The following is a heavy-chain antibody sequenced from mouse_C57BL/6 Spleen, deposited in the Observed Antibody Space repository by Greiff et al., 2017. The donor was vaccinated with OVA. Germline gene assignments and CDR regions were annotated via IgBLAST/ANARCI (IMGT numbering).Heavy chain of an antibody. J-gene: IGHJ4*01. CDR3: ARGNGYYDAMDY. V-gene: IGHV1-53*01. Sequence: QVKLQQPGTELVKPGASVKLSCKASGYTFTSYWMHWVKQRPGQGLEWIGNINPSNGGTNYNEKFKSKATLTVDKSSSTADMQLSSLTSEDSAVYYCARGNGYYDAMDYWGQGTSVTVSS. D-gene: IGHD2-1*01. CDR1: GYTFTSYW. CDR2: INPSNGGT.